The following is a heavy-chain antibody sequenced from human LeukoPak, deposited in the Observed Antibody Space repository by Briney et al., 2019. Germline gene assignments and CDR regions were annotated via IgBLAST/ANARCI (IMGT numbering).Heavy chain of an antibody. D-gene: IGHD6-13*01. CDR1: RFTFSGYA. CDR2: ISGSGGTT. J-gene: IGHJ4*02. Sequence: GGSLRLSCAASRFTFSGYAMSWVRQAPGKGLEWVSAISGSGGTTYYADSVKGRFTISRDNSKNTLYLQMNSLRAEDTAVYYCARGSLVRSSPIGDYWGQGTLVTVSS. V-gene: IGHV3-23*01. CDR3: ARGSLVRSSPIGDY.